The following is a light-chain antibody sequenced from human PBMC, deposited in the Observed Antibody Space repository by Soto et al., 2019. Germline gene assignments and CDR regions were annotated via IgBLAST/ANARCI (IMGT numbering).Light chain of an antibody. CDR3: SSYTTSNTRQIV. CDR1: SSDVVGYNY. J-gene: IGLJ1*01. V-gene: IGLV2-14*03. Sequence: ALTQPASVSGSPGQSITISCTGTSSDVVGYNYVSWYQHHPGKAPKLIIYDVTNRPSGVSNPFSGSKSGNTASLTISGLQPEDEADYYCSSYTTSNTRQIVFGTGTKVTVL. CDR2: DVT.